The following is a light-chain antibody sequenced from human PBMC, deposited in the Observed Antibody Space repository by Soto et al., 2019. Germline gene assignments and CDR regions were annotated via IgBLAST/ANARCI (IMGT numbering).Light chain of an antibody. CDR3: QQVYVYPST. V-gene: IGKV1-9*01. CDR1: QGISSY. CDR2: AAS. J-gene: IGKJ4*01. Sequence: IELTQAPSSLSASVGDSLTITCRASQGISSYLAWYQQKPGKAHKLQIYAASTLKSGVPSRFSGGGSGTDFTLTISSLQPEDFATYYCQQVYVYPSTFGGVTKVDI.